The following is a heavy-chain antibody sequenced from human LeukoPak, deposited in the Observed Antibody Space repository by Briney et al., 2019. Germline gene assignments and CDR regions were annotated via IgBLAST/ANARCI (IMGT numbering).Heavy chain of an antibody. Sequence: GGSLRLSCAASGFTFSILDMSWVRQAPGKGLEWVSAISGNGGRTYYADSVKGRFTISRDNSKNTLYLQMNSLRAEDTAVYYCARDKVRAPLTTVTTRFDYWGQGTLVTVSS. CDR3: ARDKVRAPLTTVTTRFDY. V-gene: IGHV3-23*01. D-gene: IGHD4-17*01. CDR1: GFTFSILD. CDR2: ISGNGGRT. J-gene: IGHJ4*02.